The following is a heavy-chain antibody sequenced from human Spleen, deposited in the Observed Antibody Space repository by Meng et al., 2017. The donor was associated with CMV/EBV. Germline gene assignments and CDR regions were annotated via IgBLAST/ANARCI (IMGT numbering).Heavy chain of an antibody. V-gene: IGHV1-69*02. Sequence: SVKVSCKASGGTFSSYSISWVRQAPGQGREWMGRIIPILDVADYVQKFQGRVTISADRSTGTAYMELSSLRSDDTAVDYCASIPVYWGQGTTVTVSS. CDR2: IIPILDVA. J-gene: IGHJ6*02. D-gene: IGHD2-21*01. CDR1: GGTFSSYS. CDR3: ASIPVY.